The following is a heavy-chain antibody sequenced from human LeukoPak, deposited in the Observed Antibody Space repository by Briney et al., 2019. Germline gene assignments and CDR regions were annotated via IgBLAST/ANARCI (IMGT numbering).Heavy chain of an antibody. CDR1: GFTFSDYY. CDR2: ISSSGSTI. J-gene: IGHJ4*02. D-gene: IGHD6-19*01. CDR3: ARDQRESSGWYYDY. Sequence: GGSLRLSCAASGFTFSDYYMSWIRQAPGKGLEWVSYISSSGSTIYYADSVKGRFTISKDNAKNSLYLQMNSLRAEDTAVYYCARDQRESSGWYYDYWGQGTLVTVSS. V-gene: IGHV3-11*01.